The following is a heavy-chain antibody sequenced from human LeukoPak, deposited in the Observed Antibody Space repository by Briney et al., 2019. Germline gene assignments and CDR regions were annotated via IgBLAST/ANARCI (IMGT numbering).Heavy chain of an antibody. D-gene: IGHD3-22*01. CDR1: GGTFSTYA. CDR2: IIPIFGTG. CDR3: ARGLGDSSGYYYSDY. V-gene: IGHV1-69*13. Sequence: SVKVSCKTSGGTFSTYAISWVRQAPGQGLEWVGGIIPIFGTGNYAQKFQGRVTITADESTSTAYMELSSLRSEDTAVYYCARGLGDSSGYYYSDYWGQGTLVTVSS. J-gene: IGHJ4*02.